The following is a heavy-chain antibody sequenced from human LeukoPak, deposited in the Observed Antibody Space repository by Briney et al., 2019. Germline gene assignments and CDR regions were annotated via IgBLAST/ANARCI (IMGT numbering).Heavy chain of an antibody. V-gene: IGHV3-21*01. J-gene: IGHJ4*02. Sequence: GGSLRLSCAASGFTFSSYSMNWVRQAPGKGLEWVSSISSSRSYIYYAHSVKGRFTISRDNPKNSLYLKMNRLRAEDTVVYSWAPGTSWDDVDYFDYWGQGTLVTVSS. CDR1: GFTFSSYS. D-gene: IGHD1-1*01. CDR3: APGTSWDDVDYFDY. CDR2: ISSSRSYI.